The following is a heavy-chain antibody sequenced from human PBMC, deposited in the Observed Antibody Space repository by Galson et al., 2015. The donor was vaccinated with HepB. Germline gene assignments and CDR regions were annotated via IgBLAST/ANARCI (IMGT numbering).Heavy chain of an antibody. CDR2: IKSNTDGATT. CDR3: TTDVYYSTYWSWLDP. CDR1: GFPFNNAW. D-gene: IGHD2-8*02. J-gene: IGHJ5*02. V-gene: IGHV3-15*01. Sequence: SLRLSCAASGFPFNNAWMTWVRQAPGRGLEWVCRIKSNTDGATTDYAAPVKVRFTISRDESKNSLYLQMNSLKTADTAVYYCTTDVYYSTYWSWLDPWGQGTLVTVSS.